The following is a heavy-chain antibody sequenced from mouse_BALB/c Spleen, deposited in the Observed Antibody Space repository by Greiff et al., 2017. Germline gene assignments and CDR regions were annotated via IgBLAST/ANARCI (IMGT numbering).Heavy chain of an antibody. D-gene: IGHD1-1*01. V-gene: IGHV2-6-7*01. CDR2: IWGDGST. Sequence: VQLVESGPGLVAPSQSLSITCTVSGFSLTGYGVNWVRQPPGKGLEWLGMIWGDGSTDYNSALKSRLSISKDNSKSQVFLKMNSLQTDDTARYYCARGAFYYYGSSPLYAMDYWGQGTSVTVSS. J-gene: IGHJ4*01. CDR1: GFSLTGYG. CDR3: ARGAFYYYGSSPLYAMDY.